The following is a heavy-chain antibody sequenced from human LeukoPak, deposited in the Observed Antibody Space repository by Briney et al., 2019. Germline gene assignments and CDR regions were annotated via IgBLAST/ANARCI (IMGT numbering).Heavy chain of an antibody. CDR1: GYTLTELS. CDR3: AGIEYSSSSFYYGMDV. V-gene: IGHV1-18*01. Sequence: GASVKVSCKVSGYTLTELSMHWVRQAPGKGLEWMGWISAYNGNTNYAQKLQGRVTMTTDTSTSTAYMELRSLRSDDTAVYYCAGIEYSSSSFYYGMDVWGQGTTVTVSS. J-gene: IGHJ6*02. CDR2: ISAYNGNT. D-gene: IGHD6-6*01.